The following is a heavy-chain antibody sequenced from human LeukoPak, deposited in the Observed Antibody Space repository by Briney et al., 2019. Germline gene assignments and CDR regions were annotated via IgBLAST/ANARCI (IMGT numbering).Heavy chain of an antibody. CDR3: ARELYGSGSYSAFDM. D-gene: IGHD3-10*01. CDR2: VFYSGNT. J-gene: IGHJ3*02. Sequence: PSETLSLTCTVSGGPLSSCYWSWIRQPPGKGLEWIGDVFYSGNTNYNPSLKSRVTMSVDASKNQFSLKLKSVTAADTAVYYCARELYGSGSYSAFDMWGQGTVVTVSS. CDR1: GGPLSSCY. V-gene: IGHV4-59*01.